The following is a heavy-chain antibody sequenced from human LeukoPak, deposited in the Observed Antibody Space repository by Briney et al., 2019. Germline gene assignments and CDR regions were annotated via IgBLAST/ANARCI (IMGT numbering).Heavy chain of an antibody. Sequence: PGGSLRLSCAASGFTLSSYGMHWVRQAPGKGLEWVAFIRYDGSNKYYADSVKGRFTISRDNSKNTLYLQMNSLRAEDTAVYYCANELLWFGEGYPDYWGRGTLVTVSS. CDR3: ANELLWFGEGYPDY. CDR2: IRYDGSNK. J-gene: IGHJ4*02. D-gene: IGHD3-10*01. CDR1: GFTLSSYG. V-gene: IGHV3-30*02.